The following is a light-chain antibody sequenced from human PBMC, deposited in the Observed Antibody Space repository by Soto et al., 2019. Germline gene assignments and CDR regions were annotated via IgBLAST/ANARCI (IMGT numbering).Light chain of an antibody. V-gene: IGLV2-14*01. CDR2: DVT. CDR1: SSDVGAYNY. J-gene: IGLJ3*02. CDR3: SSWTSISTVV. Sequence: QSALTQPASVSGSPGQSVTISCSGSSSDVGAYNYVSWYQRHPGKAPKLMIYDVTNRPSGVSNRFSGSKSGNSASLTISGLQSEDEADYFCSSWTSISTVVFGGGSMLTVL.